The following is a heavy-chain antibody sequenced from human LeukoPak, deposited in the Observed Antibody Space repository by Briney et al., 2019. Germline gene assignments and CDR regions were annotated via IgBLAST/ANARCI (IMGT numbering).Heavy chain of an antibody. J-gene: IGHJ4*02. V-gene: IGHV1-18*01. CDR2: IGPYNGYT. Sequence: GASVKVSCKASGYIFTNYGISWVRQAPGQGLEWMGWIGPYNGYTNYAQKLQGRVTLTTDTSTSTAYVDLRSLRSDDTAVYYCLREKYCSGDTCYSGAIDSWGQGTLVTVSS. D-gene: IGHD2-15*01. CDR3: LREKYCSGDTCYSGAIDS. CDR1: GYIFTNYG.